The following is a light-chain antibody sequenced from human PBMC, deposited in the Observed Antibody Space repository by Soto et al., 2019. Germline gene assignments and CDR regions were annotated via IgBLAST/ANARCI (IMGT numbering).Light chain of an antibody. V-gene: IGKV1-5*03. Sequence: DIQMTQSPSTLSGSVGDRVIITSLASQTISSWLAWYQQKPGKAPKLLIYKASTLKSGVPSRFSGSGSGTEFTLTISSLQPDDFATYYCQHYNSYSEAFGQGTKVDIK. CDR2: KAS. J-gene: IGKJ1*01. CDR3: QHYNSYSEA. CDR1: QTISSW.